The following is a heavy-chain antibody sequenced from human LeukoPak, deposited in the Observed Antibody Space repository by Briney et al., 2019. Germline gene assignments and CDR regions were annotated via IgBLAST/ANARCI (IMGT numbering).Heavy chain of an antibody. J-gene: IGHJ6*02. CDR2: ISSSSSTI. Sequence: GGSLRLSCAASGFTFSSYSMNWVRQAPGKGLEWVSYISSSSSTIYYADSVKGRFTISRDNAKNSLYLQMNSLRAEDTALYYCAKDTSPAFSSSYGMDVWGQGATVTVSS. CDR1: GFTFSSYS. CDR3: AKDTSPAFSSSYGMDV. D-gene: IGHD6-13*01. V-gene: IGHV3-48*04.